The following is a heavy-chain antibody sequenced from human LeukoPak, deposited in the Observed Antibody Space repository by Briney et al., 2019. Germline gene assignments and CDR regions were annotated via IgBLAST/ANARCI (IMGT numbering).Heavy chain of an antibody. CDR2: IYYTGST. Sequence: SETLSLTCTVSGDSIRSSYWGWIRQPPGKGLEWIAYIYYTGSTYYNPSLKSRVTISVDTSKNQFSLKLTSVTAADTAVYYCARRQARGPFDYWGQGTLVTVSS. V-gene: IGHV4-59*08. CDR3: ARRQARGPFDY. J-gene: IGHJ4*02. D-gene: IGHD3-10*01. CDR1: GDSIRSSY.